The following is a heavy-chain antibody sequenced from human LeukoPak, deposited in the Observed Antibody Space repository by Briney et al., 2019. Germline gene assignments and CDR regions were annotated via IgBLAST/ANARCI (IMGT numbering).Heavy chain of an antibody. CDR2: IIPILGIA. Sequence: SVKVSCKASGGTFSSYAISWVRQAPGQELDWMGRIIPILGIANYAQKFQGRVTITADKSTSTAYMELSSLRSEDTAVYYCAREAGGGTEMATMDFDYWGQGTLVTVSS. CDR3: AREAGGGTEMATMDFDY. D-gene: IGHD5-24*01. V-gene: IGHV1-69*04. J-gene: IGHJ4*02. CDR1: GGTFSSYA.